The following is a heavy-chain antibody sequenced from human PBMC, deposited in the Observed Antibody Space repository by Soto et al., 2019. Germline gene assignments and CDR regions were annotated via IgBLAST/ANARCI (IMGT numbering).Heavy chain of an antibody. J-gene: IGHJ5*02. CDR1: GYTFTGYY. Sequence: ASVKVSCKASGYTFTGYYMHWVRQAPGQGLEWMGWINPNSGGTNYAQKFQGWVTMTRDTSISTAYMELSRLRSGDTAVYYCARDRGYSSSWYWFDPWGQGTLVTVSS. CDR2: INPNSGGT. CDR3: ARDRGYSSSWYWFDP. V-gene: IGHV1-2*04. D-gene: IGHD6-13*01.